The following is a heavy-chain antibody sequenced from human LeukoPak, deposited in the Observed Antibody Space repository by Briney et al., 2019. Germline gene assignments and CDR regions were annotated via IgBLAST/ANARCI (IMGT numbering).Heavy chain of an antibody. D-gene: IGHD4-11*01. Sequence: GGSLRLSCAASGFTFSSYSMNWVRQAPGKGLEWVSYISSSSSTIYYADSVKGRFTISRDNAKNSLYLQMNSLRAEDTAVYYCARDTVTRYFDYWGQGTLVTVSS. V-gene: IGHV3-48*01. CDR1: GFTFSSYS. CDR2: ISSSSSTI. CDR3: ARDTVTRYFDY. J-gene: IGHJ4*02.